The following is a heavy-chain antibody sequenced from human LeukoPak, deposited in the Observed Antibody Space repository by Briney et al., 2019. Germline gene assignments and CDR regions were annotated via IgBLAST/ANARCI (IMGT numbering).Heavy chain of an antibody. Sequence: SETLSLTCTVSGGSISSSSYYWGWIRQPPGKGLEWIGSIYHSGSTNYNPSLKSRVTISVDKSKNQFSLKLSSVTAADTAVYYCARGLPHYYDSSGYYWGQGTLVTVSS. CDR2: IYHSGST. J-gene: IGHJ4*02. D-gene: IGHD3-22*01. V-gene: IGHV4-39*07. CDR3: ARGLPHYYDSSGYY. CDR1: GGSISSSSYY.